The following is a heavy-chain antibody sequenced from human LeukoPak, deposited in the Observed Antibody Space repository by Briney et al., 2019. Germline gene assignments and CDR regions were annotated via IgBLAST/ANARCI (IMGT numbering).Heavy chain of an antibody. CDR1: GFTFSGSA. V-gene: IGHV3-73*01. J-gene: IGHJ4*02. CDR2: IRSKANNYAT. Sequence: RPGGSLRLSCAASGFTFSGSAIHWVRQASGKGLEWVGRIRSKANNYATAYGASVKGRFTISRDDSRNMAYLQMNSLKTEDTAVYYCTRLHLADYDYWGQGTLVTVSS. CDR3: TRLHLADYDY. D-gene: IGHD2-15*01.